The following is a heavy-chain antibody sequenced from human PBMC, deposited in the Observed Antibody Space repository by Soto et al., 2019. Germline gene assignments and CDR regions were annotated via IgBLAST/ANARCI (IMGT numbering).Heavy chain of an antibody. CDR1: GFTFSSYE. CDR3: VRDLVGAPTFDF. V-gene: IGHV3-48*03. CDR2: IGISGNTI. D-gene: IGHD1-26*01. Sequence: PVGSLRLSCAASGFTFSSYEMNWVRQAPGKGLEWVSYIGISGNTIYFADSVKGRFTISRDNAKNSLYLQMNSLTAEDTAVYYCVRDLVGAPTFDFWGQGTLVTVSS. J-gene: IGHJ4*02.